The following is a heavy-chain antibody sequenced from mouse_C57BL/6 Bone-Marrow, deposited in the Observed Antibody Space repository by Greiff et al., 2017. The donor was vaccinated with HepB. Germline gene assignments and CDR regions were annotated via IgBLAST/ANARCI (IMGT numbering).Heavy chain of an antibody. V-gene: IGHV1-81*01. Sequence: VKVVESGAELARPGASVKLSCKASGYTFTSYGISWVKQRTGQGLEWIGEIYPRSGNTYYNEKFKGKATLTADKSSSTAYMELRSLTSEDSAVYFCARSGGYDGSFAYWGQGTLVTVSA. CDR2: IYPRSGNT. J-gene: IGHJ3*01. CDR1: GYTFTSYG. CDR3: ARSGGYDGSFAY. D-gene: IGHD2-2*01.